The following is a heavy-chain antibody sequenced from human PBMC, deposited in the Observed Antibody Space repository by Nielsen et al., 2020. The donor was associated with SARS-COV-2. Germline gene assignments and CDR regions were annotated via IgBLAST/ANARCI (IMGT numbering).Heavy chain of an antibody. J-gene: IGHJ3*02. CDR2: INAGNGNT. Sequence: WVRQAPGQRLEWMGWINAGNGNTKYSQKFQGRVTITRDTSASTAYMELSSLRSEDTAVYYCARGRALLWFGELLLREKDALDIWGQGTMVTVSS. V-gene: IGHV1-3*01. D-gene: IGHD3-10*01. CDR3: ARGRALLWFGELLLREKDALDI.